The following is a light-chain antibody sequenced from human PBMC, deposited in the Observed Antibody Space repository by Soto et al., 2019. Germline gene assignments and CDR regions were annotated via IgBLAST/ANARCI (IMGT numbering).Light chain of an antibody. Sequence: QLVLTQPASVSGSPGQSITISCTGTSSDVGGYNYVSWYQHHPGKAPKLMISSVSSRPSGVSNRFSGSKSGNTASLTISGLQPEDEADYYCSSYTSSDTYVFGTGTKVTVL. CDR2: SVS. V-gene: IGLV2-14*03. J-gene: IGLJ1*01. CDR1: SSDVGGYNY. CDR3: SSYTSSDTYV.